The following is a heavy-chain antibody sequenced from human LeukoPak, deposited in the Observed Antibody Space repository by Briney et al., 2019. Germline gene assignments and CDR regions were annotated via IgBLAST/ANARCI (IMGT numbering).Heavy chain of an antibody. CDR2: INAGNGNT. V-gene: IGHV1-3*01. J-gene: IGHJ5*02. CDR3: ARGGIAAAGTS. CDR1: GYTFTSYA. D-gene: IGHD6-13*01. Sequence: ASVKLSCKPSGYTFTSYAMHWVRQAPGQRLEWMGWINAGNGNTKYSQKFQGRVTITRDTSASTAYMELSSLRSEDTAVYYCARGGIAAAGTSWGQGTLVTVSS.